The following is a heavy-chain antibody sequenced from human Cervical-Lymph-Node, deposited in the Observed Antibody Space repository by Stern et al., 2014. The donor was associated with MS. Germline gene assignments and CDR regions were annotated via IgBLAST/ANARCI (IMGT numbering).Heavy chain of an antibody. D-gene: IGHD6-13*01. Sequence: EVQLVQSGGGLVQPGRSLRLSCAASGFTFDDYAMHWVRQVSGKGLEWVSGISWDSGTIDYADSVKGRFTISRDNAKNFLYLQMNSLRAEDTALYYCAKCEAAGGGNYHYYGMDVWGQGTTVTVSS. CDR1: GFTFDDYA. J-gene: IGHJ6*02. V-gene: IGHV3-9*01. CDR2: ISWDSGTI. CDR3: AKCEAAGGGNYHYYGMDV.